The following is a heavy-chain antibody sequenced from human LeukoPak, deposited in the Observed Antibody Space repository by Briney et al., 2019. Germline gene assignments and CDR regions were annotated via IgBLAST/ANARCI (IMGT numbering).Heavy chain of an antibody. D-gene: IGHD2-2*01. Sequence: PSETLSLTCTVSGGSISSSSYYWGWIRQPPGKGLEWIGSIYYSGSTYYNPSLKSRVTISVDTSKNQFSLKLSSVTAADTAVYYCAINPRGYCSSTSCAHRDYWGQGTLVTVSS. CDR1: GGSISSSSYY. J-gene: IGHJ4*02. V-gene: IGHV4-39*01. CDR3: AINPRGYCSSTSCAHRDY. CDR2: IYYSGST.